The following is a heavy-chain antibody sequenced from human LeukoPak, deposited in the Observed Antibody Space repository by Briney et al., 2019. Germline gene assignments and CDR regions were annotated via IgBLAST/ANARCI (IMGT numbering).Heavy chain of an antibody. CDR2: ISGSGAST. Sequence: GGSLRLSCAASVFTYALGWVRQAPGKGLEWISTISGSGASTYYADSVKGRFTISRDNSKNTLYLQMNSLRAEDTAVYYCAKARGSSGPFEYWGQGTLVTVSS. J-gene: IGHJ4*02. CDR1: VFTYA. CDR3: AKARGSSGPFEY. D-gene: IGHD6-19*01. V-gene: IGHV3-23*01.